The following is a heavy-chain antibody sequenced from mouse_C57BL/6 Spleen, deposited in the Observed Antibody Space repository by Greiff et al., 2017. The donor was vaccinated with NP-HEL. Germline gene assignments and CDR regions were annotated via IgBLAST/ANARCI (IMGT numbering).Heavy chain of an antibody. Sequence: EVKLVESGGGLVKPGGSLKLSCAASGFTFSDYGMHWVRQAPEKGLEWVAYISSGSSTIYYADTVKGRFTISRDNAKNTLFLQMTSLRSEDTAMYYCARGVTTVVSPGYLDVWGTGTTVTVSS. J-gene: IGHJ1*03. V-gene: IGHV5-17*01. CDR2: ISSGSSTI. CDR1: GFTFSDYG. CDR3: ARGVTTVVSPGYLDV. D-gene: IGHD1-1*01.